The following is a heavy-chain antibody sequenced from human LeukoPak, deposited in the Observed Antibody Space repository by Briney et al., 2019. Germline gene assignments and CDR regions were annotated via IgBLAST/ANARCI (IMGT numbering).Heavy chain of an antibody. CDR1: GDSVSSNSAA. CDR2: TYYRSKWYN. Sequence: SQTLSLTCAISGDSVSSNSAAWNWIRQSPSRGLEWLGRTYYRSKWYNDYAVSVKSRITISPDTSKNQFSLKLSSVTAADTAVYYCARHMVPAYCSSTSCYEVSWGQGTLVTVSS. CDR3: ARHMVPAYCSSTSCYEVS. D-gene: IGHD2-2*01. J-gene: IGHJ4*02. V-gene: IGHV6-1*01.